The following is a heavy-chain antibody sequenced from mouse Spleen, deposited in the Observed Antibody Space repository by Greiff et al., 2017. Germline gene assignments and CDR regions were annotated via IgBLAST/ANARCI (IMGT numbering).Heavy chain of an antibody. Sequence: EVKLMESGGGLVQPRGSLSLSCAASGFTFTDYYMSWVRQPPGKALEWLGFIRNKANGYTTEYSASVKGRFTISRDNSQSILYLQMNALRAEDSATYYCARYIRYDHAMDYWGQGTSVTVSS. V-gene: IGHV7-3*01. CDR2: IRNKANGYTT. CDR1: GFTFTDYY. CDR3: ARYIRYDHAMDY. D-gene: IGHD2-14*01. J-gene: IGHJ4*01.